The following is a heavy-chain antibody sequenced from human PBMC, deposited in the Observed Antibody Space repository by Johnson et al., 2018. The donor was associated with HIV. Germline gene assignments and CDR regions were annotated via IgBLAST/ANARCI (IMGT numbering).Heavy chain of an antibody. CDR2: ISYDGSNK. Sequence: QMQLVESGGGVVQPGRSLRLSCVASGFTFSSYGMNWVRQAPGKGLEWVAVISYDGSNKYYADSVKGRFTISRDNSKNTLYLQMNSLRAEDTAVYYCAKVRWELSSIGAFDIWGQGTMVTVSS. CDR1: GFTFSSYG. V-gene: IGHV3-30*18. J-gene: IGHJ3*02. D-gene: IGHD1-26*01. CDR3: AKVRWELSSIGAFDI.